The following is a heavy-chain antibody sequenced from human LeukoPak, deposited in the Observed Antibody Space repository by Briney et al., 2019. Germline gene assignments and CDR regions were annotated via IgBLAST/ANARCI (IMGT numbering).Heavy chain of an antibody. CDR2: ISSSSTI. Sequence: ETLSLTCAVYGGSFSGYYWSWIRQPPGKGLEWVSYISSSSTIYYADSVKGRFTISRDNAKNSLYLQMNSLRDEDTAVYYCARGTNLDYWGQGTLVTVSS. CDR1: GGSFSGYY. CDR3: ARGTNLDY. J-gene: IGHJ4*02. V-gene: IGHV3-69-1*01.